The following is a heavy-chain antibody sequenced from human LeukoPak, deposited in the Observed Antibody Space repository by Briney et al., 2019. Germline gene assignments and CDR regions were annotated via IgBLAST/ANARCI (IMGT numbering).Heavy chain of an antibody. V-gene: IGHV3-48*03. CDR2: ISSSGSTI. D-gene: IGHD1-26*01. Sequence: GRSLRLSCAASGFTFSSYEMNWVRQAPGKGLEWVSYISSSGSTIHYADSVKGRFTISRDNAKNSLYLQMNSLRAEDTAVYYCARGGHGSPNWFDPWGQGTLVTVSS. J-gene: IGHJ5*02. CDR1: GFTFSSYE. CDR3: ARGGHGSPNWFDP.